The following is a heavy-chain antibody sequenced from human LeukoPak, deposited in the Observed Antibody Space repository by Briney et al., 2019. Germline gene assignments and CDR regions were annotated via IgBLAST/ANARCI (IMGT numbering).Heavy chain of an antibody. CDR3: AKRPSDYGDYVSYFDY. CDR1: GFSFISYG. J-gene: IGHJ4*02. Sequence: GGSLRLSCAASGFSFISYGLHWVRQAPGKGLEWVGVISDDGRSKDYADSVKGRFTISRDNSKDTLYLQMNSLRDEDTAVYYCAKRPSDYGDYVSYFDYWGQGTLVTVSS. CDR2: ISDDGRSK. V-gene: IGHV3-30*18. D-gene: IGHD4-17*01.